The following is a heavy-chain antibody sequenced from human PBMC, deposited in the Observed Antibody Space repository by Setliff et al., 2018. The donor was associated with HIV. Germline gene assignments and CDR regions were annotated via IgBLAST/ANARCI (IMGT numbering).Heavy chain of an antibody. CDR2: IYSTGDT. Sequence: ETLSLTCSVSGGSISNFYWSWIRQPPGKGLEWVGHIYSTGDTNYNPSLKSRVTLSADTSKNQLSLSLTSVTAADTAVYYCARVRLTMIMMVDYFDQWDQGTLVTVSS. CDR3: ARVRLTMIMMVDYFDQ. J-gene: IGHJ4*02. CDR1: GGSISNFY. D-gene: IGHD3-22*01. V-gene: IGHV4-4*07.